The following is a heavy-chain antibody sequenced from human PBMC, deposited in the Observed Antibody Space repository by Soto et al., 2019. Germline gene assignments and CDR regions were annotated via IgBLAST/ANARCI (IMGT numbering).Heavy chain of an antibody. J-gene: IGHJ4*02. CDR3: AKDRGDGNSYLGYQFDS. Sequence: EVQLLATGGGLVQPGGSLRLSCAASGFPLSSFAMNWVRQASGKGLEWVSTIGGSGGSTYYADSVKGRFTVSRDNPTNTLYLQMTSPRVEDTAVYNCAKDRGDGNSYLGYQFDSGGQGTLVPVSS. V-gene: IGHV3-23*01. CDR1: GFPLSSFA. D-gene: IGHD3-10*01. CDR2: IGGSGGST.